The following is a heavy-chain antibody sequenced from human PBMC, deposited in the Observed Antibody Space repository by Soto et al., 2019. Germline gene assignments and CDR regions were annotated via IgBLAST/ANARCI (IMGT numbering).Heavy chain of an antibody. Sequence: GGSLRLSCAASGFTFSSYAMSWVRQAPGKGLEWVSAISGSGGSTYYADSVKGRFTISRDNSKNTLYLQMNSLRAEDTAVYYCAKSGYFDWLLYYFDYWGQGTLVTVSS. J-gene: IGHJ4*02. CDR1: GFTFSSYA. V-gene: IGHV3-23*01. CDR2: ISGSGGST. CDR3: AKSGYFDWLLYYFDY. D-gene: IGHD3-9*01.